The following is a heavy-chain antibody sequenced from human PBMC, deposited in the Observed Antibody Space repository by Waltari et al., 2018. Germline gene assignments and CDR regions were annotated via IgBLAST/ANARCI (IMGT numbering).Heavy chain of an antibody. Sequence: QVQLQQWGAGLLKPSETLSLTCAVYGGSFSGYYWSWIRQPPGKGLEWIGEINHSGSTNYNPSLKSRVTISVDTSKNQFSLKLSSVTAADTAVYYCARGRSGGRVPFDYWGQGTLVTVSS. CDR1: GGSFSGYY. CDR3: ARGRSGGRVPFDY. J-gene: IGHJ4*02. CDR2: INHSGST. V-gene: IGHV4-34*01. D-gene: IGHD2-15*01.